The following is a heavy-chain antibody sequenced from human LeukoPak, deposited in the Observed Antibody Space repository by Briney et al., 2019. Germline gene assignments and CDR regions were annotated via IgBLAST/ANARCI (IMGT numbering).Heavy chain of an antibody. CDR2: IYYSGST. CDR3: ARGLVGARYYFDY. V-gene: IGHV4-59*01. D-gene: IGHD1-26*01. Sequence: SETPSLTCTVSGGSISSYYWSWIRQPPGKGLEWIGYIYYSGSTNYNPSLKSRVTISVDTSKNQFSLKLSSVTAADTAVYYCARGLVGARYYFDYWGQGTLVTVSS. CDR1: GGSISSYY. J-gene: IGHJ4*02.